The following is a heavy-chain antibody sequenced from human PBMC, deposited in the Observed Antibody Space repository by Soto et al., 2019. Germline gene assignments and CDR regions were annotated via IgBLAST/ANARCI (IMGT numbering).Heavy chain of an antibody. V-gene: IGHV3-23*01. CDR3: AKTMGDCSGGTCYGAYSMDV. CDR1: GFTFTTYA. J-gene: IGHJ6*02. Sequence: EVQLLESGGGLVQPGESLRLSCAASGFTFTTYAMFWVRQAPGKGLEWVSGVSASGGSTYAADSVKGRFTISRDNSKNTVHLQMNSLRADDTAVYYCAKTMGDCSGGTCYGAYSMDVCAKGSQLPSP. CDR2: VSASGGST. D-gene: IGHD2-15*01.